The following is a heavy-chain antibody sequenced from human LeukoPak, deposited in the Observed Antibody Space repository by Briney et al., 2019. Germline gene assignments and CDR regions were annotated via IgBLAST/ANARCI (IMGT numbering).Heavy chain of an antibody. V-gene: IGHV3-33*01. J-gene: IGHJ3*02. Sequence: GGSLRLSCAASGFTFSSYGMHWVRQAPGKGLEWVAVIWYDGSNKYYADSVKSRFTISRDNSKNTLYLQMNSLRAEDTAVYYCARDSGGICSGGSCGVLDIWGQGTMVTVSS. CDR1: GFTFSSYG. CDR3: ARDSGGICSGGSCGVLDI. D-gene: IGHD2-15*01. CDR2: IWYDGSNK.